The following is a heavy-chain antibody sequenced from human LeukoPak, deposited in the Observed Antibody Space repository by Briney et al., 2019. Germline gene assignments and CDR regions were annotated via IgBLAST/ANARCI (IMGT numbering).Heavy chain of an antibody. V-gene: IGHV4-59*01. J-gene: IGHJ4*02. D-gene: IGHD1-26*01. CDR2: IYYGGST. Sequence: SETLSLTCSVSGDSIGSYYWTWIRQSPGKGLEWIGYIYYGGSTNYSPSLKSRVSISVDTSNNQFSLQLRSVSAADTAIYYCARNGGYGKFDYWGQGTLVTVSS. CDR3: ARNGGYGKFDY. CDR1: GDSIGSYY.